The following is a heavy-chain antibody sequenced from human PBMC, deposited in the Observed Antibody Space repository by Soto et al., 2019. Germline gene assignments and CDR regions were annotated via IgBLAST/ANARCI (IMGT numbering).Heavy chain of an antibody. J-gene: IGHJ6*02. CDR3: ARGILLWLGRRPTPNSYYGMDV. CDR2: INHSGST. D-gene: IGHD3-10*01. Sequence: SETLSLTCTVSGGSISRYYWSWIRQPPGKGLERIGEINHSGSTNYNPSLKSRVTISVDTSKNQFSLKLSSVTAADTAVYYSARGILLWLGRRPTPNSYYGMDVWGQGTTVTVSS. CDR1: GGSISRYY. V-gene: IGHV4-34*01.